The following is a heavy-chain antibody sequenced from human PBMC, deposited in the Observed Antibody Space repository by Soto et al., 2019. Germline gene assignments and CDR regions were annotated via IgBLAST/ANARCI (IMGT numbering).Heavy chain of an antibody. J-gene: IGHJ3*02. CDR1: GYTLTELS. Sequence: ASVKVSCKVSGYTLTELSMHWVRQAPGKGLEWMGGFDPEDGETIYAQKFQGRVTMTEDTSTDTAYMELSSLRSEDTAVYYCATDLSPVGDFWRGAFDIWGQGTIVTVSS. V-gene: IGHV1-24*01. D-gene: IGHD3-3*01. CDR3: ATDLSPVGDFWRGAFDI. CDR2: FDPEDGET.